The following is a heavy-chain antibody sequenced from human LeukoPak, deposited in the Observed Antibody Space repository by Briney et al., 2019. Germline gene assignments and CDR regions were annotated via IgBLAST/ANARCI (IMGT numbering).Heavy chain of an antibody. CDR2: IYTSGST. Sequence: SETLSLTCTVSGGSISSGSYYWSWIRQPAGKGLEWIGRIYTSGSTNYNPSLKSRVTISVDTSKNQFSLQLNSVTPEDTAVYYCAREGMATRPNPPTTEFDYWGQGTLVTVSS. CDR3: AREGMATRPNPPTTEFDY. CDR1: GGSISSGSYY. J-gene: IGHJ4*02. D-gene: IGHD5-24*01. V-gene: IGHV4-61*02.